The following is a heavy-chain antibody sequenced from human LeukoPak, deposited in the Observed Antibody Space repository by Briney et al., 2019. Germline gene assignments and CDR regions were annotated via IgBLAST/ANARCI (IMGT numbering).Heavy chain of an antibody. Sequence: SETLSLTCTVSGGSISSSNYYWGWIRQPPGKGLEWIGYIFNSGSTYYNPSLKSRVTISVDTSKNQFSLKLSSVTAADTAVYYCARAEWELPDNWFDPWGQGTLVTVSS. J-gene: IGHJ5*02. CDR3: ARAEWELPDNWFDP. CDR2: IFNSGST. CDR1: GGSISSSNYY. D-gene: IGHD1-26*01. V-gene: IGHV4-39*07.